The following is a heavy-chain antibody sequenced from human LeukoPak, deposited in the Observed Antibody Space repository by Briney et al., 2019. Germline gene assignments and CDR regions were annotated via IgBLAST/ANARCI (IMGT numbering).Heavy chain of an antibody. CDR1: GGPVSTYQ. CDR2: IYYTGST. V-gene: IGHV4-59*08. Sequence: PSETLSLTCTVSGGPVSTYQWSWIRQPPGKGLEWIGYIYYTGSTNYNPSLRSRVTISLDTSKNQFSLRVNSVTAADTAVYYCARRTTVTPNWFDPWGQGTLVTVSS. CDR3: ARRTTVTPNWFDP. D-gene: IGHD4-17*01. J-gene: IGHJ5*02.